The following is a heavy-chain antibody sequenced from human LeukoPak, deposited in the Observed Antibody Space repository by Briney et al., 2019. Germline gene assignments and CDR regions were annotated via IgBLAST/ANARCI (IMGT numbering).Heavy chain of an antibody. D-gene: IGHD6-19*01. CDR2: IYTSGST. V-gene: IGHV4-61*02. CDR1: GDSISSGSYY. CDR3: ARARLALDY. Sequence: SQTLSLTCTVSGDSISSGSYYWSWIRQPAGKGLEWIGRIYTSGSTNYNPSLKSRVTISVDTSKNQFSLKLSSVTAADTAVYYCARARLALDYWGQGTLVTVSS. J-gene: IGHJ4*02.